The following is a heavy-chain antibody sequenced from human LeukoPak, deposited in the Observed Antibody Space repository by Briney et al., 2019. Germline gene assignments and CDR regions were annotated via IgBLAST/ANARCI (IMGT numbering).Heavy chain of an antibody. CDR2: IWNDGSSK. CDR1: GFTFSDYG. CDR3: AKPTYGPGSFLIVH. J-gene: IGHJ4*02. Sequence: GGSLRLSCAVSGFTFSDYGTHWVRQAPGKGLEWVAVIWNDGSSKYYGDSVMGRFTISRDNSKNTLYLQTNSLRAEDTAVYYCAKPTYGPGSFLIVHWGQGTLVTVSS. V-gene: IGHV3-33*06. D-gene: IGHD3-10*01.